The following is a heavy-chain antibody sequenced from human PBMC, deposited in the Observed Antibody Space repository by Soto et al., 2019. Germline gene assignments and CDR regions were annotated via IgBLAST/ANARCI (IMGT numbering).Heavy chain of an antibody. D-gene: IGHD6-19*01. CDR2: ISSSSSTI. J-gene: IGHJ6*01. CDR3: AREGSYYYYGMDV. V-gene: IGHV3-48*02. Sequence: GGSLRLSCAASGFTFSSYCMNWVRQAPGKGLEWVSYISSSSSTIYYADSVKGRFTISRDNAKTSLYLQMNSLRDEDTAVYYWAREGSYYYYGMDVWGQGTTVTVLL. CDR1: GFTFSSYC.